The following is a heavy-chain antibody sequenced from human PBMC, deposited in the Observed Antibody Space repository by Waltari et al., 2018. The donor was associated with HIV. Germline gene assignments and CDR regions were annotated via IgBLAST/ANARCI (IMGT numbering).Heavy chain of an antibody. CDR3: ARKPRGVRGVVYYWYYDL. Sequence: EVQLVQSGAEVKKPGESLKISCKGSGYSFSTYWFAWLRQMPGKGLEWMGIIYPGDSDTRYSPSFQGHVTISADKSIDTAYLQWSSLKASDTAMYICARKPRGVRGVVYYWYYDLWGRGTLVNVSS. D-gene: IGHD3-10*01. CDR2: IYPGDSDT. J-gene: IGHJ2*01. V-gene: IGHV5-51*01. CDR1: GYSFSTYW.